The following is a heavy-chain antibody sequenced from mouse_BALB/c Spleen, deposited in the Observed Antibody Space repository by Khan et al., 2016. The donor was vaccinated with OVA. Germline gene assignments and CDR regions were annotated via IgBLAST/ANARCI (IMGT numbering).Heavy chain of an antibody. D-gene: IGHD2-10*01. J-gene: IGHJ4*01. CDR2: IWSDGST. CDR3: ARQPYYHYYVMDY. V-gene: IGHV2-6-1*01. Sequence: QIQLVQSGPGLVAPSQSLSITCTISGFSLTNYGVHWVRQPPGKGLEWLVVIWSDGSTTYDSPLKSRLTISKDNSKSQVFLKMDSLQTDDTAMYYCARQPYYHYYVMDYWGQGTSVTVSS. CDR1: GFSLTNYG.